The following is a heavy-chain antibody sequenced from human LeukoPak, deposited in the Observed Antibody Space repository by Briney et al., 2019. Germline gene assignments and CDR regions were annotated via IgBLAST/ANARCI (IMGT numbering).Heavy chain of an antibody. CDR1: GYSISSGYY. CDR2: IYHSGST. Sequence: PSETLSLTCTVSGYSISSGYYWGWIRQPPGKGLEWIGSIYHSGSTYYNPSLKSRVTISVDTSKNQFSLKLSSVTAADTAVYYCARDQAYSSGWYYYYMDVWGKGTTVTVSS. J-gene: IGHJ6*03. D-gene: IGHD6-19*01. V-gene: IGHV4-38-2*02. CDR3: ARDQAYSSGWYYYYMDV.